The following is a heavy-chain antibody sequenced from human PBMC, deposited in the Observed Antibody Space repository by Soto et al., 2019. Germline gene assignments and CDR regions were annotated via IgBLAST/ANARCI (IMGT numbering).Heavy chain of an antibody. CDR2: IYYSGRP. D-gene: IGHD5-12*01. J-gene: IGHJ4*02. CDR1: GGSISSGDYY. CDR3: ARVWGGYPEG. Sequence: QVQLQESGPGLVKPSQTLSLTCTVSGGSISSGDYYWSWIRQPPGKVLEWIGYIYYSGRPYHNPSLKSRVTISVDTSKNQFSLKLSSVTDADTAVYYCARVWGGYPEGWGQGTLVTISS. V-gene: IGHV4-30-4*01.